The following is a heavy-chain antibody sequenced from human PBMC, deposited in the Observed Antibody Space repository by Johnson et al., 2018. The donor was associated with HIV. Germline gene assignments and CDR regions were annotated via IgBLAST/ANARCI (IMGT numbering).Heavy chain of an antibody. CDR3: ARLRVAFDI. CDR2: ISYDGSNK. D-gene: IGHD4-17*01. CDR1: GFTFSSYA. Sequence: QVQLVESGGGVVQPGRSLRLSCAASGFTFSSYAMHWVRQAPGKGLEWVAVISYDGSNKYYADSVKGRFAISRDNSKNTVYLQMNSLRSDDTAVYYCARLRVAFDIWGQGTMVTVSS. V-gene: IGHV3-30*09. J-gene: IGHJ3*02.